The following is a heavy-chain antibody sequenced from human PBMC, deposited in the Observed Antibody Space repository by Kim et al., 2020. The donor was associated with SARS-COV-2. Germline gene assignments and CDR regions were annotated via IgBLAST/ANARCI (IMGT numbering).Heavy chain of an antibody. CDR2: IKQDESEK. CDR3: ARDNNPFAILGGSSHEAWD. V-gene: IGHV3-7*03. D-gene: IGHD3-3*01. CDR1: GFTFTSYW. J-gene: IGHJ4*02. Sequence: GGSLRLSCAASGFTFTSYWMYWVRQAPGKGLEWVANIKQDESEKYYVDSVKGRFTISRDNAKYSLYLQMNSLRAEDTAVYYCARDNNPFAILGGSSHEAWDWGQGTLVTVSS.